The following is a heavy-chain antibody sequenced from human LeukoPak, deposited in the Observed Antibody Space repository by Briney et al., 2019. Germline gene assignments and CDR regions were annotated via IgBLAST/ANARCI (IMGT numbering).Heavy chain of an antibody. CDR3: ARDGGYYGDYSL. J-gene: IGHJ4*02. Sequence: TGRSLRLSCAASGFTFSNYGMHWVRQAPGKGLEWVAIIWYDGSNKYYADSVKGRFTISRDNSKNTLYLQMNSLRAEDTVVYYCARDGGYYGDYSLWGQGTLVTVSS. CDR2: IWYDGSNK. CDR1: GFTFSNYG. D-gene: IGHD4-17*01. V-gene: IGHV3-33*01.